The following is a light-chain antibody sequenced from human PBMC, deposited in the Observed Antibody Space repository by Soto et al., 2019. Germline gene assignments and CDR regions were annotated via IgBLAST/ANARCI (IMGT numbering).Light chain of an antibody. Sequence: EIVLTQSPVTLSLSPGERATLSCRASQSVSSYLAWYQQKPGQAPMLLIYEASNRATGIPARFSGSGSGTDFTLTISSLEPEDFAVYYGQQRSNWPSTFGGGTKVEIK. CDR1: QSVSSY. V-gene: IGKV3-11*01. CDR2: EAS. J-gene: IGKJ4*01. CDR3: QQRSNWPST.